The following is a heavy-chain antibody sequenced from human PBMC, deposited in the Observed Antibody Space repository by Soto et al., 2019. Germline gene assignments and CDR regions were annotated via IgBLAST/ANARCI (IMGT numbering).Heavy chain of an antibody. CDR1: GFTFSSYS. V-gene: IGHV3-23*01. D-gene: IGHD1-26*01. Sequence: PGGSLRLSCAASGFTFSSYSMSWVRHAPGKGLEWVSGIVASGDGTYYADSVKSRFIISRDNSKNTLHLQMNSLRAEDTAVYYCAGRKTGSYFDYWGQGTLVTVSS. CDR3: AGRKTGSYFDY. J-gene: IGHJ4*02. CDR2: IVASGDGT.